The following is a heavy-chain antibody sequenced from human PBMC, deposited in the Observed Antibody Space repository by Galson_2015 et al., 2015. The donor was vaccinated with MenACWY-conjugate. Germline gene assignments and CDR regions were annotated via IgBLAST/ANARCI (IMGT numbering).Heavy chain of an antibody. CDR3: ARDPPHYYDNNYDMDV. V-gene: IGHV3-7*03. J-gene: IGHJ6*02. CDR2: INQDGSVK. CDR1: GFTFSNYW. D-gene: IGHD3-22*01. Sequence: SLRLSCAASGFTFSNYWMTWARQAPGKGLEWVANINQDGSVKNYVDSVKGRLTISRDNAENSLRLQMDSLRAEDTAVYYCARDPPHYYDNNYDMDVWGQGTTVTVSS.